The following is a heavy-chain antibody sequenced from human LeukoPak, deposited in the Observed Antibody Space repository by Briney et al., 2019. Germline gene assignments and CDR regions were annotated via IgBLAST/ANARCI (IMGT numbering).Heavy chain of an antibody. CDR3: ATGKNSDTHHPLDY. Sequence: SETLSLTCAVYGGSFSGYYWSWIRQPPGKGLEWIGEINHSGSTSYNPSLKSRVTISVDTSKNQFSLKLSSVTAADTAVYYCATGKNSDTHHPLDYWGQGTLVTVSS. CDR1: GGSFSGYY. J-gene: IGHJ4*02. V-gene: IGHV4-34*01. CDR2: INHSGST. D-gene: IGHD6-13*01.